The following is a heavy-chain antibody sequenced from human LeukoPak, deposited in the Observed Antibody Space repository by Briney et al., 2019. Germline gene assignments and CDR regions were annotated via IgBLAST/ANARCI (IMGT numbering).Heavy chain of an antibody. Sequence: GGSLRLSCAASGFTFSSYSMNWVRQAPGKGLEWVSSISSSSSYIYYADSVKGRFTISRDNSKNTLYLQMNSLRAEDTAVYYCAREGIGQQLAYGMDVWGQGTTVTVSS. V-gene: IGHV3-21*01. CDR3: AREGIGQQLAYGMDV. J-gene: IGHJ6*02. D-gene: IGHD6-13*01. CDR2: ISSSSSYI. CDR1: GFTFSSYS.